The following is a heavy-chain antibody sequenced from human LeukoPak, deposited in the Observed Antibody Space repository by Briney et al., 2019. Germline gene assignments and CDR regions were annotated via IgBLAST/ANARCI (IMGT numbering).Heavy chain of an antibody. J-gene: IGHJ4*02. CDR1: GYTLTELS. CDR2: FDPEDGET. V-gene: IGHV1-24*01. D-gene: IGHD6-19*01. Sequence: ASVKVSCKVSGYTLTELSMHWVRQAPGKGLGWMGGFDPEDGETIYAQKFQGRVTMTEDTSTDTAYMELSSLRSEDTAVYYCATGHSSGWYYFDYWGQGTLVTVSS. CDR3: ATGHSSGWYYFDY.